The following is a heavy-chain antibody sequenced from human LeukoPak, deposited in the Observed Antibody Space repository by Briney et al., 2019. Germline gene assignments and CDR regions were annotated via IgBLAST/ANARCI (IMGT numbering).Heavy chain of an antibody. Sequence: GGSLRLSCAASGFTFGSYSMNWVRQAPGKGLEWASSISSSSSYIYYADSVKGRFTISRDNAKNSLYLQMNSLRAEDTAVYYCARVGYSSGGGDYWGQGTLVTVSS. D-gene: IGHD6-19*01. CDR1: GFTFGSYS. J-gene: IGHJ4*02. CDR2: ISSSSSYI. V-gene: IGHV3-21*01. CDR3: ARVGYSSGGGDY.